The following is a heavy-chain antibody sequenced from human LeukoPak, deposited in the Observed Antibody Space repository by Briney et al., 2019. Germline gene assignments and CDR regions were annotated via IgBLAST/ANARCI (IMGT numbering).Heavy chain of an antibody. V-gene: IGHV3-30*04. J-gene: IGHJ4*02. CDR1: GFTFSSYA. D-gene: IGHD3-10*01. CDR2: ISYDGSNK. CDR3: ARVGLTMVRGANDY. Sequence: GGSLRLSCAASGFTFSSYAMHWVRQAPGKGLEWVAVISYDGSNKYYADSVKGRFTISRDNSKNTLYLQMNSLRAEDTAVYYCARVGLTMVRGANDYWDQGTLVTVSS.